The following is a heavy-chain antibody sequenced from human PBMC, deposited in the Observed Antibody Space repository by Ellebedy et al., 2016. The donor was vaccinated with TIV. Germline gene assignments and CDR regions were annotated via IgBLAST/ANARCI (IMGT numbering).Heavy chain of an antibody. D-gene: IGHD2-2*03. CDR1: GGSFSGYY. CDR3: ARGGPGGYCSSTSCYPSDYYYGMDV. V-gene: IGHV4-34*01. CDR2: INHSGST. Sequence: MPSETLSLTCAVYGGSFSGYYWSWIRQPPGKGLEWIGEINHSGSTNYNPSLKSRVTISVDTSKNQFSLKLSSVTAADTAVYYCARGGPGGYCSSTSCYPSDYYYGMDVWGQGTTVTVSS. J-gene: IGHJ6*02.